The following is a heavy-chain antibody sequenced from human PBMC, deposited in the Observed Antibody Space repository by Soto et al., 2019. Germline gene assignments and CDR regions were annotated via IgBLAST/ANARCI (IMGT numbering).Heavy chain of an antibody. J-gene: IGHJ3*02. CDR2: ISYDGSNK. D-gene: IGHD6-13*01. CDR3: AANWCCAAAGPKDAFDI. CDR1: GFTFRSYA. V-gene: IGHV3-30*04. Sequence: GALKLSCAASGFTFRSYAMHWGRQAPGKGLEGGAGISYDGSNKYYADCVKCQFTISRHNSKNTLYLQKNSLRAEDPAVYYCAANWCCAAAGPKDAFDIWGQGTMVTVSS.